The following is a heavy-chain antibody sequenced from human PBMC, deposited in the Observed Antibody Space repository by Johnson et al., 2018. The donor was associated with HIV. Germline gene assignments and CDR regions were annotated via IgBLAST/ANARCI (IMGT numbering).Heavy chain of an antibody. J-gene: IGHJ3*02. V-gene: IGHV3-13*01. CDR3: ARCMITVGGVGGAFDI. CDR1: GFSFSNTW. CDR2: IGTAGDT. Sequence: VQLVESGGTLVKPGGSLRLSCAASGFSFSNTWLSWVRQAPGKGLEWVSAIGTAGDTYYPGSVKGRFTITRENAKNSLYLQLNSLRSEDTAVYYCARCMITVGGVGGAFDIWGQGTMVTVSS. D-gene: IGHD3-16*01.